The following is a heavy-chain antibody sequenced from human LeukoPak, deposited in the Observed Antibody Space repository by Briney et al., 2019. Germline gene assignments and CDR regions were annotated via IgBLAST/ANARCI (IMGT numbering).Heavy chain of an antibody. V-gene: IGHV1-18*01. J-gene: IGHJ4*02. CDR3: ARVVLQADIVVVVAATYYFDY. CDR1: GYTFTSYG. D-gene: IGHD2-15*01. Sequence: ASVKVSCKASGYTFTSYGISWVRQAPGQGLEWMGWNSAYNGNTNYAQKLQGRVTMTTDTSTSTAYMELRSLRSDDTAVYYCARVVLQADIVVVVAATYYFDYWGQGTLVTVSS. CDR2: NSAYNGNT.